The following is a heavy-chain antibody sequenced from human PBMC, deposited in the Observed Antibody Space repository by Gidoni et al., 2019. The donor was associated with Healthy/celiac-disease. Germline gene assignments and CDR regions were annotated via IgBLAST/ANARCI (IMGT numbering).Heavy chain of an antibody. CDR3: ARAGDGYSYNNWFDP. J-gene: IGHJ5*02. CDR2: INPNSGGT. D-gene: IGHD5-18*01. V-gene: IGHV1-2*04. CDR1: GYTFTGYY. Sequence: QVQLVQSGAEVKKPGASVTVSCKASGYTFTGYYMHWVRQAPGQGLEWMGWINPNSGGTNYAQKFQGWVTMTRDTSISTAYMELSRLRSDDTAVYYCARAGDGYSYNNWFDPWGQGTLVTVSS.